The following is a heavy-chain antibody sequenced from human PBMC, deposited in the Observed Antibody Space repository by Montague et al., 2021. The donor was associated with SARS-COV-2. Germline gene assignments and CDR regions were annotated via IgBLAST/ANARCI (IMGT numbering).Heavy chain of an antibody. CDR2: IYYSGST. CDR3: ARVTRGLDAALRNYSGIDD. V-gene: IGHV4-59*01. Sequence: SETLSLTCTVSGGSISSYYWSWIRQPPGKGLEWIGYIYYSGSTNYNPSLKSRVTISVDTSKNQFSLKLSSVTAADTAVYYCARVTRGLDAALRNYSGIDDWGQGTTVTVSS. CDR1: GGSISSYY. D-gene: IGHD2-15*01. J-gene: IGHJ6*02.